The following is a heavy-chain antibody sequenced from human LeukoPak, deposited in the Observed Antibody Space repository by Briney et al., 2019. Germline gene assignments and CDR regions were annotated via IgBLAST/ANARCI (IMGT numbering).Heavy chain of an antibody. D-gene: IGHD2-2*01. J-gene: IGHJ4*02. V-gene: IGHV1-69*04. CDR2: IIPILGIA. CDR1: GGTFSSYA. Sequence: SVKVSCKASGGTFSSYAISWVRQAPGQGLEWMGRIIPILGIANYAQKFQGRVTITADKSTSTAYMELSSLRSEDAAVYYCARGAYQLPEPPFDYWGQGTLVTVSS. CDR3: ARGAYQLPEPPFDY.